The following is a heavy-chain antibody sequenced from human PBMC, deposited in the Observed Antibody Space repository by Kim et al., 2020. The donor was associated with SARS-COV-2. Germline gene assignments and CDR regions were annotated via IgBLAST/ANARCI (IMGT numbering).Heavy chain of an antibody. D-gene: IGHD2-8*01. CDR3: TRVCMR. CDR2: IKCEGGGRSD. V-gene: IGHV3-15*01. J-gene: IGHJ1*01. Sequence: GGSLRLSCVVSGIPLRSSCINWVRQSPGKGLEWVAAIKCEGGGRSDAVSASVQGRFAISRYDSTNMLYLRMQTMKTADSDVYSYTRVCMRWGQ. CDR1: GIPLRSSC.